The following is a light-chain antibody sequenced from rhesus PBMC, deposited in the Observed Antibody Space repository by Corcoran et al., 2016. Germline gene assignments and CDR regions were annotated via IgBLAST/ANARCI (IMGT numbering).Light chain of an antibody. V-gene: IGKV1-22*01. CDR1: ENINNY. CDR2: KAS. Sequence: DIQMTQSPSSLSASVGDRVTITCRASENINNYLHWYQQRPGKAPNLLIYKASSLQSGVPSRVSGSGSGTDYTLTISSLQSEDFATYYCLQYSSSPFTFGPGTKLDIK. J-gene: IGKJ3*01. CDR3: LQYSSSPFT.